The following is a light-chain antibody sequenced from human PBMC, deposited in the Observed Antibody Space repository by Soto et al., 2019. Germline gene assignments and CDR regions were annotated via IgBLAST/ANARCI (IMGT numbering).Light chain of an antibody. CDR1: SSNIGNNY. J-gene: IGLJ2*01. Sequence: QSVLTQPPSVSAAPGQKVTISCSGSSSNIGNNYVSRYQQLPGTAPKLLIYDSNKRPPGIPDRFSGSKSGTSATLGITGLQTGDEADYYCGTWDSSLSVVVFGGGTKLTVL. CDR2: DSN. CDR3: GTWDSSLSVVV. V-gene: IGLV1-51*01.